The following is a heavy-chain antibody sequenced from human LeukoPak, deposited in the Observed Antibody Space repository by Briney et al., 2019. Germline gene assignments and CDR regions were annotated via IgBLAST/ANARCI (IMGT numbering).Heavy chain of an antibody. D-gene: IGHD3/OR15-3a*01. CDR3: ARFETRGTGDFDN. J-gene: IGHJ4*02. CDR2: ISSDSRYI. CDR1: GFIFSSYS. Sequence: GGSLRLSCAASGFIFSSYSMNWVRQAPGRGLEWVSSISSDSRYIFYADSVRGRFTISGDGAKSSLFLQMNNLRAEDTAVYYCARFETRGTGDFDNWGQGTLVTVSS. V-gene: IGHV3-21*01.